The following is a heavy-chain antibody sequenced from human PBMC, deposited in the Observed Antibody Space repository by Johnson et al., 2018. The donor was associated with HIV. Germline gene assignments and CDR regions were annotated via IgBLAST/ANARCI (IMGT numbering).Heavy chain of an antibody. V-gene: IGHV3-30*03. D-gene: IGHD2-2*01. CDR3: ARATIVVLPAGAFDV. CDR2: ISYDGSNK. J-gene: IGHJ3*01. CDR1: GFTFSNYW. Sequence: QVQLVESGGGLVQPGGSLRLSCVVSGFTFSNYWMEWVRQAPGKGLEWVAVISYDGSNKYYADSVKGRFTISRDNSKNTLYLQMNNLRPDDTAVYYCARATIVVLPAGAFDVWGQGTMVTVSS.